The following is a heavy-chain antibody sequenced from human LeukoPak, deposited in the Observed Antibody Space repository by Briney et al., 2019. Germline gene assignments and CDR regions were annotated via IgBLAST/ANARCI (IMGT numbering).Heavy chain of an antibody. Sequence: GASVKVSCKASGGTFSSYAISWVRQAPGQGLEWMGGIIPIFGTANYAQKFQGRVTITADESTSTAYMELSSLRSEDTAVYYCARDNGYDSSGHPAAFDYWGQGTLVTVSS. J-gene: IGHJ4*02. CDR2: IIPIFGTA. D-gene: IGHD3-22*01. CDR1: GGTFSSYA. V-gene: IGHV1-69*01. CDR3: ARDNGYDSSGHPAAFDY.